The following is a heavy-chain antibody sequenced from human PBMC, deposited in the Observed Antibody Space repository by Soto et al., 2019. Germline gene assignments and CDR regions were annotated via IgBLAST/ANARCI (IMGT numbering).Heavy chain of an antibody. CDR1: GFTVSSSNY. J-gene: IGHJ4*02. D-gene: IGHD5-12*01. Sequence: EVQLVESGGGLIQPGGSLRLSCVVSGFTVSSSNYMSWVRQAPGKGLEWVSVIYTGGTTYYADSVKGRFTVSRDNSKNTLYLQMNSLRAEDTAVYYCHGYGYWGQGTLVTVSS. CDR2: IYTGGTT. V-gene: IGHV3-53*01. CDR3: HGYGY.